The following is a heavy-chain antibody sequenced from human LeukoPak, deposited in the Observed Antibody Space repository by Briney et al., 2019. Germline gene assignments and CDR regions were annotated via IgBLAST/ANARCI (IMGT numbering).Heavy chain of an antibody. J-gene: IGHJ6*04. CDR3: AKRGGTTVTTSNFHVDV. Sequence: GGSLRLSCAASGFTFSGYGMHWVRQAPGKGLEWVAFIGYDGSNKYTADSARGRFTLSRDNSKDTLYLQMNSLRAEDTAVYYCAKRGGTTVTTSNFHVDVWGKGTTVTVSS. CDR2: IGYDGSNK. CDR1: GFTFSGYG. V-gene: IGHV3-30*02. D-gene: IGHD4-17*01.